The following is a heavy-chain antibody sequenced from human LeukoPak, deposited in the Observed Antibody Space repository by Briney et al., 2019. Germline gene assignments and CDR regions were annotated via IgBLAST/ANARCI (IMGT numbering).Heavy chain of an antibody. V-gene: IGHV3-33*01. CDR2: IWYDGSNK. CDR3: ASIHDSSGVHAFDI. Sequence: GGSLRLSCAASGFTFSSYGMHWVRQAPGKGLEWVAGIWYDGSNKYYADSVKGRFTISRDNSKNTLYLQMNSLRAEDTAVYYCASIHDSSGVHAFDIWGQGTMVTVSS. CDR1: GFTFSSYG. D-gene: IGHD3-22*01. J-gene: IGHJ3*02.